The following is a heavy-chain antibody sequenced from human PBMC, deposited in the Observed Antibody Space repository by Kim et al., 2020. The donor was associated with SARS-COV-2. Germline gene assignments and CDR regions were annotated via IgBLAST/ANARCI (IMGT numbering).Heavy chain of an antibody. CDR2: IKSKAYGGTK. Sequence: GGSLRLSCTASGFTFGDYAMSWVRQAPGKGLEWVGIIKSKAYGGTKEYAASVKGRFTISRDDSKSIAYLQMNSLKTEDTAVYYCTRDSSGEYYYYGMNVWGQETPGSVSS. CDR1: GFTFGDYA. D-gene: IGHD6-19*01. CDR3: TRDSSGEYYYYGMNV. J-gene: IGHJ6*02. V-gene: IGHV3-49*04.